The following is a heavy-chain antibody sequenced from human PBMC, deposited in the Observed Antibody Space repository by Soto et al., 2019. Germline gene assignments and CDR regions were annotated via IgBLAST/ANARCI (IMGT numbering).Heavy chain of an antibody. J-gene: IGHJ6*02. CDR2: MLYSGLT. V-gene: IGHV4-39*01. CDR1: GYAVSSSDYY. CDR3: APLSVSLSGPYGIHV. Sequence: SETLSLNCSVSGYAVSSSDYYWAWIRQPTGKGLEWIGSMLYSGLTYYNPSLKSRVTLSVDTSKNQFSVRLNSVTASDTAVYYCAPLSVSLSGPYGIHVWGQGTTVTVSS. D-gene: IGHD2-15*01.